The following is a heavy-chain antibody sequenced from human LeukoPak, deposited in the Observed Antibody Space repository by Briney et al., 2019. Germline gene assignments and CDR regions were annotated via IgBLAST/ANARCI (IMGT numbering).Heavy chain of an antibody. J-gene: IGHJ5*02. D-gene: IGHD6-19*01. CDR2: INPNSGGT. CDR1: GYTFTGYY. CDR3: ARGSGSGWYGDNWFDP. V-gene: IGHV1-2*04. Sequence: ASVKVSCKASGYTFTGYYMHWVRQAPGQGLEWMGWINPNSGGTNYAQKFQGWVTMTRDTSISTAYMELSRLGSDDTAVYYCARGSGSGWYGDNWFDPWGQGTLVTVSS.